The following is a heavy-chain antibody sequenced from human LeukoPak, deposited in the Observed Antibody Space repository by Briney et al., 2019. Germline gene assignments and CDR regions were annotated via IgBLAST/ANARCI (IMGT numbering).Heavy chain of an antibody. CDR3: ARHASYSSSWTDFDY. D-gene: IGHD6-13*01. J-gene: IGHJ4*02. Sequence: SETLSLTCTVSGGSISSYYWSWIRQPPGKGLEWIGNIYYSGSTYYNPSLKSRVTISIDTSKNQFSLKLSSVTAADTAVYYCARHASYSSSWTDFDYWGQGTLVTVSS. V-gene: IGHV4-59*04. CDR1: GGSISSYY. CDR2: IYYSGST.